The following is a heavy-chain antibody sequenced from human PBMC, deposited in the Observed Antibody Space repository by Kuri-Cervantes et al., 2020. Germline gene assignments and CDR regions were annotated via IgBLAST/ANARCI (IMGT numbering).Heavy chain of an antibody. CDR3: ARDRGMMLLWFGGGMDV. Sequence: GGSLRLSCAASGFTFSSYGMHWVRQAPGKGLEWVAVIWYDGSNKYYADSVKGRFIISGDNSKNTLDLQMNSLRAEDTAVYYCARDRGMMLLWFGGGMDVWGQGTTVTVSS. CDR2: IWYDGSNK. V-gene: IGHV3-33*01. D-gene: IGHD3-10*01. J-gene: IGHJ6*02. CDR1: GFTFSSYG.